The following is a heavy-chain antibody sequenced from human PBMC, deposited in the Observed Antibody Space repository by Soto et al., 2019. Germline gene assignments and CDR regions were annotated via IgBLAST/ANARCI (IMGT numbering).Heavy chain of an antibody. CDR3: ARGGEESNFIYRTFDS. Sequence: ASVKVSCKASGYTFTAYSIHWVRQAPGQGLEWMGWINSVSGFTESSQKVQGRATITRDTSASTVYMELSRLTSDDTAIYYCARGGEESNFIYRTFDSWGQGTLVTVSS. J-gene: IGHJ4*02. V-gene: IGHV1-3*04. D-gene: IGHD3-16*01. CDR1: GYTFTAYS. CDR2: INSVSGFT.